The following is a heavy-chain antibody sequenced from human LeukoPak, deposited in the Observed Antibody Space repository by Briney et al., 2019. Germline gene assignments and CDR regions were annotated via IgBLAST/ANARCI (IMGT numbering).Heavy chain of an antibody. J-gene: IGHJ4*02. V-gene: IGHV1-18*01. Sequence: ASVKVSCKVSGYTITSYGISWVRQAPGQGLELMGWISAYNGNTNYAQKLQGRVTMTTDTSTSTAYMELRSLRSDDTAVYYCARGGYYDSSGYYIYWGQGTLVTVSS. CDR1: GYTITSYG. CDR2: ISAYNGNT. CDR3: ARGGYYDSSGYYIY. D-gene: IGHD3-22*01.